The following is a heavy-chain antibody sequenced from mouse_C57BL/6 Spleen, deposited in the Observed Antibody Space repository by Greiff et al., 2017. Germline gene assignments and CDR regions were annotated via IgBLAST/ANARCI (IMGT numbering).Heavy chain of an antibody. D-gene: IGHD3-2*02. Sequence: VKLQQPGAELVMPGASVKLSCKASGYTFTSYWMHWVKQRPGPGLEWIGEIDPSDSYTTYNQKFKGKSTLTVDKSSSTAYMQLSSLTSEDSAVYYCARGQIRLRLDYWGQGTTLTVSS. V-gene: IGHV1-69*01. CDR1: GYTFTSYW. CDR2: IDPSDSYT. CDR3: ARGQIRLRLDY. J-gene: IGHJ2*01.